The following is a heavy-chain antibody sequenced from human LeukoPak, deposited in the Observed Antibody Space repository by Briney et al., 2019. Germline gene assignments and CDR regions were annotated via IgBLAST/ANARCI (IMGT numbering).Heavy chain of an antibody. Sequence: GGSLRLSCAASGFTFSSYAMHWVRQAPGKGLEWVAVISYDGSNKYYADSVKGRFTISRDNSKNTLYLQMNSLRAEDTAVYYCARENTALRPDYWGQGTLVTVSS. CDR1: GFTFSSYA. D-gene: IGHD5-18*01. V-gene: IGHV3-30-3*01. J-gene: IGHJ4*02. CDR2: ISYDGSNK. CDR3: ARENTALRPDY.